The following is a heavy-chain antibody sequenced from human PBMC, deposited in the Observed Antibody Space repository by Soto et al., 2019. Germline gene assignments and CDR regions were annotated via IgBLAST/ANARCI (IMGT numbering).Heavy chain of an antibody. CDR1: GYNFTSYA. CDR2: INAGNGNT. V-gene: IGHV1-3*01. D-gene: IGHD3-3*01. J-gene: IGHJ4*02. CDR3: ARGDRRYDFWSGYSGAVPVDY. Sequence: QVQLVQSGAEVKKPGASVKVSCKASGYNFTSYAMHWVRQAPGPRLEWMGWINAGNGNTKYSQKFQGRVTITSDTSARAAYMELSSLRSEDTAVYYCARGDRRYDFWSGYSGAVPVDYWGQGTLVTVAS.